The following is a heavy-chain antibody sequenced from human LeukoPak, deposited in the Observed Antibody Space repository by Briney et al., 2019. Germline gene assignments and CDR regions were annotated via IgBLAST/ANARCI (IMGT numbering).Heavy chain of an antibody. CDR3: ATPFYDSSGYYFGY. D-gene: IGHD3-22*01. CDR2: IYYSGST. CDR1: GGSISSSSYY. Sequence: SETLSLTCTVSGGSISSSSYYWGWIRQPPGKGLEWIGSIYYSGSTYYNPSLKSRVTISVDTSKNQFSLKLSSVTAADTAVYYCATPFYDSSGYYFGYWGQGTLVTVSS. V-gene: IGHV4-39*01. J-gene: IGHJ4*02.